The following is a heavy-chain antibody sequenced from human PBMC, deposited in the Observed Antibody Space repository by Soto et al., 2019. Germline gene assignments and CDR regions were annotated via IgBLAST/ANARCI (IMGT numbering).Heavy chain of an antibody. J-gene: IGHJ4*02. Sequence: PSETLSLTCTVSGGSIISGYWSWIRQPTGKGLEWIGYISYSGNTNYNPSLKSRVTMSVDTPKNQFSLRLSSVTTADTAVYYCAGLRGYAGSPIDYWGQGTLVTVSS. D-gene: IGHD2-15*01. CDR1: GGSIISGY. CDR2: ISYSGNT. CDR3: AGLRGYAGSPIDY. V-gene: IGHV4-59*12.